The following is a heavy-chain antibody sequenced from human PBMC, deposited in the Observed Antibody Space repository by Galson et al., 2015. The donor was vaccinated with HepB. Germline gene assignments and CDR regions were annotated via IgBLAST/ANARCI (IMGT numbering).Heavy chain of an antibody. Sequence: SLRLSCAASGFTFSSYSMNWVRQAPGKGLEWVSSISSSSSYIYYADSVKGRFTISRDNAKNSLYLQMNSLRAEDTAVYYCASRLRLGELSLRSYYYYGMDVWGQGTTVTVSS. CDR3: ASRLRLGELSLRSYYYYGMDV. D-gene: IGHD3-16*02. CDR2: ISSSSSYI. CDR1: GFTFSSYS. J-gene: IGHJ6*02. V-gene: IGHV3-21*01.